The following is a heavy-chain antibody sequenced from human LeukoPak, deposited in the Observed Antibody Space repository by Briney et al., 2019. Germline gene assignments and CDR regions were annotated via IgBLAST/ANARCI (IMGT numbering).Heavy chain of an antibody. Sequence: PSETLSLTCTVSGGSISSSSYYWGWIRQPPGKGLEWIGNIYYSGSTYYNPSLKSRVTISVDTSKNQFSLKLSSVTAADTAVYYCARRSYDSGRTDYWGQGTLVTVSS. V-gene: IGHV4-39*01. D-gene: IGHD3-10*01. CDR1: GGSISSSSYY. CDR2: IYYSGST. CDR3: ARRSYDSGRTDY. J-gene: IGHJ4*02.